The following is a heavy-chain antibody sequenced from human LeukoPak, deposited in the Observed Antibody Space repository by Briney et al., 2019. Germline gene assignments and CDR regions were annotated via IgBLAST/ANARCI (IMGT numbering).Heavy chain of an antibody. CDR3: AIDTISGYSGYDYFDY. D-gene: IGHD5-12*01. V-gene: IGHV3-30*03. CDR1: GFTFSSYG. CDR2: ISYDGSNK. Sequence: PGRSLRLSCAASGFTFSSYGMHWVRQAPGKGLEWVAVISYDGSNKYYADSVKGRFTISRDNSKNTLYLQMNSLRAEDTAVYYCAIDTISGYSGYDYFDYWGQGTLVTVSS. J-gene: IGHJ4*02.